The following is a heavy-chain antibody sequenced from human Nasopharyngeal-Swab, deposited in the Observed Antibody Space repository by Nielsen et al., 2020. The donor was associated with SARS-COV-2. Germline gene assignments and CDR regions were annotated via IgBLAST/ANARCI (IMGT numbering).Heavy chain of an antibody. CDR3: AREARAGVVVAATVDV. CDR1: SGSFSGYY. J-gene: IGHJ6*04. CDR2: INHSGST. Sequence: SETLSLTCAVYSGSFSGYYWSWIRQPPGKGLEWIGEINHSGSTNYNPSLKSRVTISVDTSKNQFSLKLSSVTAADTAVYYCAREARAGVVVAATVDVWGKGTTVTVSS. V-gene: IGHV4-34*01. D-gene: IGHD2-15*01.